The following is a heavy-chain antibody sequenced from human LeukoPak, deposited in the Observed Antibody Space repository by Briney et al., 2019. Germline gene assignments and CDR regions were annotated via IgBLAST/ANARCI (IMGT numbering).Heavy chain of an antibody. CDR2: IYYSGST. CDR1: GGSINSHF. D-gene: IGHD3-22*01. Sequence: SETLSLTCTVSGGSINSHFWSWIRQPPGKGLEWNGYIYYSGSTKYNPSLQSRVTISVDTSESNFSLKLTSVTAADTAVYYCARLLDNDSSGYPDTFDMWGQGTVVIVSS. J-gene: IGHJ3*02. CDR3: ARLLDNDSSGYPDTFDM. V-gene: IGHV4-59*11.